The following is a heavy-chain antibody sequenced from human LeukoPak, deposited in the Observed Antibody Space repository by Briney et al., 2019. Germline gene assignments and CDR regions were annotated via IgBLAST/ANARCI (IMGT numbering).Heavy chain of an antibody. V-gene: IGHV1-69*01. D-gene: IGHD3-9*01. J-gene: IGHJ4*02. CDR3: ARAMTVLRYFDWLFALDY. CDR1: GGTFSSYA. CDR2: IIPIFGTA. Sequence: ASVRVSCKAFGGTFSSYAISWGRQAPGQGLGWRGGIIPIFGTANYAQKFQGRVTITADQYTSTAYMELSSLRSEDTAVYYCARAMTVLRYFDWLFALDYWGQGTLVTVSS.